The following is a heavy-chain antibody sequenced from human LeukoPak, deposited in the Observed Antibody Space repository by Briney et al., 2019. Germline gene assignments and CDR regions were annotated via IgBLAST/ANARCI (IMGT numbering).Heavy chain of an antibody. CDR3: ARATVTTKGPFDY. V-gene: IGHV1-69*13. J-gene: IGHJ4*02. D-gene: IGHD4-11*01. Sequence: SVKVSCEASVGTFSSYAISWVRQAPGQGLEWMGGIIPIFGTANYAQKFQGRVTITADESTSTAYMELSSLRSEDTAVYYCARATVTTKGPFDYWGQGTLVTVSS. CDR2: IIPIFGTA. CDR1: VGTFSSYA.